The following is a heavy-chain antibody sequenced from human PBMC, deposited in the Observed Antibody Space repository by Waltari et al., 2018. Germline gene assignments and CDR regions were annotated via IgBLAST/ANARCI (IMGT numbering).Heavy chain of an antibody. D-gene: IGHD4-17*01. CDR1: GFLFSSPW. Sequence: VQLLESGGGVVQPGGCLSFSCAASGFLFSSPWMTGVRQIPGKGLEWVAFISFDGKKIFDADSVRGRFTISRDNSNNIVFLQMNSLRPEDSGVYYCAKDGDYSLTEYDAFDVWGQGTVVTVSP. CDR3: AKDGDYSLTEYDAFDV. J-gene: IGHJ3*01. V-gene: IGHV3-30*02. CDR2: ISFDGKKI.